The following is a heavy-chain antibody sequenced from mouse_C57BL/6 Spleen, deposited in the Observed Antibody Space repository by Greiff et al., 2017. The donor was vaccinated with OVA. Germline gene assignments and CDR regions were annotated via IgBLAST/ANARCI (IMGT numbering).Heavy chain of an antibody. CDR3: ANYYGSSYVGVFDY. Sequence: VQLQQPGAELVKPGASVKLSCKASGYTFTSYWMQWVKQRPGQGLEWIGEIDPSDSYTNYNQKFKGKATLTVDTSSSTAYMQLSSLTSEDSAVYYCANYYGSSYVGVFDYWGQGTTLTVSS. J-gene: IGHJ2*01. CDR1: GYTFTSYW. V-gene: IGHV1-50*01. D-gene: IGHD1-1*01. CDR2: IDPSDSYT.